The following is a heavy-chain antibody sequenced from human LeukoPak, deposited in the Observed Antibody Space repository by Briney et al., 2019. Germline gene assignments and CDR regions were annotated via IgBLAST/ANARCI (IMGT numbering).Heavy chain of an antibody. D-gene: IGHD1-26*01. J-gene: IGHJ4*02. Sequence: SVKVSCKASGGTFSSYAISWVRQAPGQGLEWMGGIIPIFGTANYAQKFQGRVTITTDESTSTAYMELSSLRSEDTAVYYCARAVGATRWGFDYWGQGTLVTVSS. CDR2: IIPIFGTA. V-gene: IGHV1-69*05. CDR1: GGTFSSYA. CDR3: ARAVGATRWGFDY.